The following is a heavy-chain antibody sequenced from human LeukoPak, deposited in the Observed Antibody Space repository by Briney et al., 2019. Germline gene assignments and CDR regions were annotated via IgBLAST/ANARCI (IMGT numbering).Heavy chain of an antibody. Sequence: GGSLRLSCAASGFTFDDYAMHWVRQAPGKGLEWVSYISSSSSTIYYADSVKGRFTISRDNAKNSLYLQMNSLRAEDTAVYYCARGDPPNFDYWGQGTLVTVSS. CDR1: GFTFDDYA. D-gene: IGHD2-21*01. J-gene: IGHJ4*02. CDR3: ARGDPPNFDY. CDR2: ISSSSSTI. V-gene: IGHV3-48*01.